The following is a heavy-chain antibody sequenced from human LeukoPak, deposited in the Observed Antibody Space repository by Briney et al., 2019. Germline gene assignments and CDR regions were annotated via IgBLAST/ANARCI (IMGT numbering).Heavy chain of an antibody. CDR2: ISGSGGST. CDR1: GFTFSSYA. CDR3: AKVPSIVVVPAAPPYYFDY. Sequence: GGSLRLSCAASGFTFSSYAMSWVRQAPGKGLEWVSAISGSGGSTYYADSVKGRFTISRDNSKNTLYLQMNSLRAEDTAVYYCAKVPSIVVVPAAPPYYFDYWGQGTLVTVSS. D-gene: IGHD2-2*01. J-gene: IGHJ4*02. V-gene: IGHV3-23*01.